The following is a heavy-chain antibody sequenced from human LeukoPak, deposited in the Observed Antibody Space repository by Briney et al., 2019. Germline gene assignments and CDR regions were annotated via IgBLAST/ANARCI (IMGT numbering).Heavy chain of an antibody. CDR2: VDYRGNT. CDR3: ARVEVGAANRQWYGMDV. CDR1: GGSISSYY. J-gene: IGHJ6*02. V-gene: IGHV4-59*01. D-gene: IGHD2-15*01. Sequence: SETLSLTCTISGGSISSYYWSWIRQPPGKGLEWIGYVDYRGNTNYNPSLKSRVTISIDTSRSLFSLKLNSVTAADTAVYYCARVEVGAANRQWYGMDVWGQGTTVTVSS.